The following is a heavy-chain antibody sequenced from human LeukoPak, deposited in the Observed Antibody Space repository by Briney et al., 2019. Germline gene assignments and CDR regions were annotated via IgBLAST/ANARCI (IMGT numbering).Heavy chain of an antibody. CDR2: ISGSGGGT. CDR1: GFTFSSYA. Sequence: GGSLRLSCAASGFTFSSYAMSWVRQAPGKGLEWVSAISGSGGGTYYADSVKGRFTISRDNSKNTLYLQMNSLRAEDTAVYYCAKVGRWLQTPYFDYWGQGTLVTVSS. D-gene: IGHD5-24*01. J-gene: IGHJ4*02. V-gene: IGHV3-23*01. CDR3: AKVGRWLQTPYFDY.